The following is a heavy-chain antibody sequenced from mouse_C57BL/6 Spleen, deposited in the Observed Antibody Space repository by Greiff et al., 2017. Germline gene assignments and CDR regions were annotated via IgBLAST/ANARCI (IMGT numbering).Heavy chain of an antibody. J-gene: IGHJ2*01. Sequence: QVQLQQSGPELVKPGASVKISCKASGYAFSSSWMNWVKQRPGKGLEWIGRIYPRSGNTYYNEKFKGKATLTADKSSSTAYMELRSLTSEDSAVYFCARSGEGFDYWGQGTTLTVSS. CDR2: IYPRSGNT. CDR3: ARSGEGFDY. CDR1: GYAFSSSW. V-gene: IGHV1-82*01.